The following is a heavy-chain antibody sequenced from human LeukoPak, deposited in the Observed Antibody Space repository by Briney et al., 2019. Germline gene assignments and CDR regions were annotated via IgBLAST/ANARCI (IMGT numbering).Heavy chain of an antibody. CDR3: ARCQRGGNSVDY. CDR1: GFTFSSYS. CDR2: ISSSSSYI. Sequence: GGSLRLSCAASGFTFSSYSMNWVRQAPGKGLEWVSSISSSSSYIYHADSVKGRFTISRDNAKNSLYLQMNSLRAEDTAVYYCARCQRGGNSVDYWGQGTLVTVSS. J-gene: IGHJ4*02. D-gene: IGHD4-23*01. V-gene: IGHV3-21*01.